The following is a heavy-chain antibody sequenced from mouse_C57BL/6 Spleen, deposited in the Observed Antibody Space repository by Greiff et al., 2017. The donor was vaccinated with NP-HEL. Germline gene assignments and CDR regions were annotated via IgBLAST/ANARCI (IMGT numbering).Heavy chain of an antibody. V-gene: IGHV1-69*01. D-gene: IGHD1-1*01. CDR2: IDPSDSYT. CDR3: ARMGRLLYFDY. Sequence: QVQLKQPGAELVMPGASVKLSCKASGYTFTSYWMHWVKQRPGQGLEWIGEIDPSDSYTNYNQKFKGKSTLTVYKSSSTAYMQLSSLTSEDSAVYYCARMGRLLYFDYWGQGTTLTVSS. CDR1: GYTFTSYW. J-gene: IGHJ2*01.